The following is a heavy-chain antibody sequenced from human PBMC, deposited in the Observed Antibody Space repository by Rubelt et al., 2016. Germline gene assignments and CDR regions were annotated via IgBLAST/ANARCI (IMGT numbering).Heavy chain of an antibody. CDR1: GFTFGDYA. D-gene: IGHD6-13*01. J-gene: IGHJ4*02. Sequence: LVESGGGLVQPGRSLRLSCTASGFTFGDYAMSWVRQAPGKGLEWVGRIKSKNDGGTTDYAAPVKGRFSISRDDSKSTLYLQMNSLKTEDTAVYYCSAGVGISDNDYWGQGTLVTVSS. CDR3: SAGVGISDNDY. V-gene: IGHV3-15*01. CDR2: IKSKNDGGTT.